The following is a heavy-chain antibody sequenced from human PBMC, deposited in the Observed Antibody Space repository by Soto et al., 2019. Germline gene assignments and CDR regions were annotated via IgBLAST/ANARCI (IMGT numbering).Heavy chain of an antibody. V-gene: IGHV1-2*02. CDR1: GYTFTGYY. J-gene: IGHJ6*02. Sequence: ASVKVSCKASGYTFTGYYMHWVRQAPGQGLEWMGWINPNSGGTNYAQKFQGRVTMTRDTSVSTAYMELSSLRSEDTAVYYCARASTFYGYYYGMDVWGQGTTVTVSS. D-gene: IGHD3-10*01. CDR2: INPNSGGT. CDR3: ARASTFYGYYYGMDV.